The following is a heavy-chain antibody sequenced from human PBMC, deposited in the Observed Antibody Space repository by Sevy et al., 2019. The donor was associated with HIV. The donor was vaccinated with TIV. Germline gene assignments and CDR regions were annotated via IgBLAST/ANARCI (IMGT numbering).Heavy chain of an antibody. V-gene: IGHV1-69*13. J-gene: IGHJ3*02. D-gene: IGHD2-2*02. CDR2: LIPIFRTS. Sequence: ASVKVSCKASGGNLHNYGINWVRQAPGQGLEWMGGLIPIFRTSTYAQNFRGRITFAADEATSTFYLEMSNLRADDTAVYYCSRDRGPAAISDAFDIWGQGTMVTVSS. CDR3: SRDRGPAAISDAFDI. CDR1: GGNLHNYG.